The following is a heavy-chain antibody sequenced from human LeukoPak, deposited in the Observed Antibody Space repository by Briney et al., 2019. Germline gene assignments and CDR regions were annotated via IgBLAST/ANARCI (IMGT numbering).Heavy chain of an antibody. J-gene: IGHJ4*02. V-gene: IGHV1-24*01. D-gene: IGHD3-22*01. Sequence: ASVKVSCKVSGYTLTELSMHWVRQAPGKGLEWMGGFDPEDGETIYAQKFQGRVTMTEDTSTDTAYMELSSLRSEGTAVYYCARVDDRGHYYDSSGPRKLFDYWGQGTLVTVSS. CDR3: ARVDDRGHYYDSSGPRKLFDY. CDR2: FDPEDGET. CDR1: GYTLTELS.